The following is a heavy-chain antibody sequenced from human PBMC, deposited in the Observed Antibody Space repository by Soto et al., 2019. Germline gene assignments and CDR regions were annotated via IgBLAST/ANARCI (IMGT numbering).Heavy chain of an antibody. CDR3: ARELTYSSSKYYYYGMDV. D-gene: IGHD6-6*01. CDR2: ISYDGSNK. V-gene: IGHV3-30-3*01. CDR1: GFTFSSYA. Sequence: GGSLRLSCAASGFTFSSYAMHWVRQAPGKGLEWVAVISYDGSNKYYADSVKGRFTISRDNSKNTLYLQMNSLRAEDTAVYYCARELTYSSSKYYYYGMDVWGQGTTVTVSS. J-gene: IGHJ6*02.